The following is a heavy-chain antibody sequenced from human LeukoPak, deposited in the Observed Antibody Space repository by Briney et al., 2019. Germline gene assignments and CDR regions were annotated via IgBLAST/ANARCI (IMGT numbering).Heavy chain of an antibody. CDR1: GYTFTSYG. Sequence: ASVKVSCKASGYTFTSYGISWVRQAPGQGLEWMGWISAYNGNTNYAQKLQGRVTMTTDTSTSTAYMELSSLRSEDTAVYYCTRVHPDFWDYYYYYMDVWGKGTTVTISS. CDR2: ISAYNGNT. CDR3: TRVHPDFWDYYYYYMDV. V-gene: IGHV1-18*01. D-gene: IGHD3-16*01. J-gene: IGHJ6*03.